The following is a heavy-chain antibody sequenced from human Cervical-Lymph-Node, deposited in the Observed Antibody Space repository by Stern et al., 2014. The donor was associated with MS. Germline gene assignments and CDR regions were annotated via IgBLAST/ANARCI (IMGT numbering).Heavy chain of an antibody. V-gene: IGHV3-23*04. Sequence: EVQLVESGGGLVQPGGSLRLSCAASGFTFSSYAMGWVRLVPGKGLEWVSATSGSGGSPYYADSVKGRFTISRDNSKNTLYLQMNSLRVEDTAVYYCAKGPQYYYDSSDYFDSWGQGTPVTVSS. CDR3: AKGPQYYYDSSDYFDS. CDR1: GFTFSSYA. J-gene: IGHJ4*02. CDR2: TSGSGGSP. D-gene: IGHD3-22*01.